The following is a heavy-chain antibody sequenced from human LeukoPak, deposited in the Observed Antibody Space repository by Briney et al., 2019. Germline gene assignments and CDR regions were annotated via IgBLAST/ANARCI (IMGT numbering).Heavy chain of an antibody. CDR3: AREKYCGRDCSHFSDY. D-gene: IGHD2-21*02. J-gene: IGHJ4*02. Sequence: ASVKVSCKASGGTFSSYAISWVRQAPGQGLEWMGRIIPILDIANYAQKFQGRVTIIADKSTSTAYMELSSLRSEDTAVYYCAREKYCGRDCSHFSDYWGQGTLVTVSS. V-gene: IGHV1-69*04. CDR2: IIPILDIA. CDR1: GGTFSSYA.